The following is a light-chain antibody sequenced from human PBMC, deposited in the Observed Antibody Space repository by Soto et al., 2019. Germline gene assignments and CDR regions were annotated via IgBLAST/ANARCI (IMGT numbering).Light chain of an antibody. V-gene: IGLV3-21*02. CDR1: NIGTKS. CDR2: DDH. CDR3: QVWDIASAHVV. Sequence: SYELTQPPSVSVAPGQTASITCGGDNIGTKSVHWYRQRSGQAPALVVYDDHDRPSGIPERFSGSNSGNTATLTISRVEVGDEADYYCQVWDIASAHVVFGGGTKVTVL. J-gene: IGLJ2*01.